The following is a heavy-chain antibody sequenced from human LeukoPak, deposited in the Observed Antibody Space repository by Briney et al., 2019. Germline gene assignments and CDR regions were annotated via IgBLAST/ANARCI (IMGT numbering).Heavy chain of an antibody. CDR1: GFTFGDYA. J-gene: IGHJ6*02. V-gene: IGHV3-49*04. Sequence: GGSLRLSCTASGFTFGDYAMSWVRQAPGKGLEWVSFIRSKAYGGTTEYAASVKGRFTISRDDSKSIAYLQTNSLKTEDTAVYYCRGDSSGYYSDYGMDVWGQGTTVTVSS. CDR3: RGDSSGYYSDYGMDV. D-gene: IGHD3-22*01. CDR2: IRSKAYGGTT.